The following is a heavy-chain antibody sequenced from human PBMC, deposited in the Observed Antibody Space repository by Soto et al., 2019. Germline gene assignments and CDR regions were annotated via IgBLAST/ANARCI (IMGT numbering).Heavy chain of an antibody. CDR3: ARGYCSSSSCYKFPDY. Sequence: GGSLRLSCAASGFTFSSYWMNWVRQAPGKGLEWVANIKQDGSEKYYVDSVKGRFTISRDNAKNSLYLQMNYLRAEDTAVYYCARGYCSSSSCYKFPDYWGQGTLVTVSS. CDR1: GFTFSSYW. CDR2: IKQDGSEK. D-gene: IGHD2-2*02. V-gene: IGHV3-7*03. J-gene: IGHJ4*02.